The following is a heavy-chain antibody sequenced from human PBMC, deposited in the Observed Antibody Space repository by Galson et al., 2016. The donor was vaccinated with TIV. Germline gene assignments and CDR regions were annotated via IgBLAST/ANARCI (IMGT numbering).Heavy chain of an antibody. CDR3: SRIQTYGSGSYCNDY. CDR1: GFTFGDYY. V-gene: IGHV3-11*04. CDR2: ISFTADYI. Sequence: SLRLSCAASGFTFGDYYLSWIRQAPGKGLEWVSLISFTADYIYYADSVKGRFTISRDNAKRSLHLQMNSLRAEDTAIYYCSRIQTYGSGSYCNDYWGPGTLVTASS. J-gene: IGHJ4*02. D-gene: IGHD3-10*01.